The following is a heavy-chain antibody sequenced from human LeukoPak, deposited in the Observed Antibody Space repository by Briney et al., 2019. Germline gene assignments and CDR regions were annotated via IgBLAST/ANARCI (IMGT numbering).Heavy chain of an antibody. Sequence: GGSLRLSCAASGFTVSSNYMSWVRQAPGKGLEWVANINEDGSEKYYVDSVKGRLTISRDNAKNSLYLQMNSLRAEDTAVYYCARGGSIGTVDYWGQGTLVTVSS. V-gene: IGHV3-7*01. J-gene: IGHJ4*02. CDR1: GFTVSSNY. CDR2: INEDGSEK. D-gene: IGHD3-16*01. CDR3: ARGGSIGTVDY.